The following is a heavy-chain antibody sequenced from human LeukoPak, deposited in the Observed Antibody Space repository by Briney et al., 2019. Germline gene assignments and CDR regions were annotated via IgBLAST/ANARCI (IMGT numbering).Heavy chain of an antibody. CDR1: GFSLSNARLG. J-gene: IGHJ4*02. CDR3: AWTDTSMDFDY. CDR2: IFSNDEK. Sequence: ESGPTLVNPTETLTLTCTVSGFSLSNARLGVSWIRQPPGKALEWLAHIFSNDEKSYSTSLKSRLTISKDTSKSQVVLTMTNMDPVDTATYYCAWTDTSMDFDYWGQGTLVTVSS. D-gene: IGHD5-18*01. V-gene: IGHV2-26*04.